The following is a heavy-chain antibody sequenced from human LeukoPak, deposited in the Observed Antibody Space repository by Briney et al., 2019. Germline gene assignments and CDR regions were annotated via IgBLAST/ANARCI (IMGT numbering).Heavy chain of an antibody. J-gene: IGHJ4*02. CDR3: ARASDFSESVWLTDY. V-gene: IGHV1-2*02. CDR1: GSTFTGAY. Sequence: ASVKVSCKTSGSTFTGAYMHWVRQAPGQGLEWMGWINPNSGETKFAQRFQGRVTLIRDTAISTVYMDLGGLRSDDTAVYYCARASDFSESVWLTDYWGQGTLVTVSS. CDR2: INPNSGET. D-gene: IGHD3/OR15-3a*01.